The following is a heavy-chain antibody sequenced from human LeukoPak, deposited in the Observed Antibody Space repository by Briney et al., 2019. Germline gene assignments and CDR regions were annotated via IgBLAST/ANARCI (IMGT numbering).Heavy chain of an antibody. CDR2: ITSDGSTT. CDR1: GFTFSTYA. CDR3: LRDNMGTGDS. J-gene: IGHJ4*02. V-gene: IGHV3-64D*09. D-gene: IGHD7-27*01. Sequence: PGGSLRLSCSASGFTFSTYAMHWVRQAPGKGLEYVSSITSDGSTTYYADSLKGRFTMSRDNAKNTLSLRMSSLRPEDTAVYYCLRDNMGTGDSWGQGTLVTVSS.